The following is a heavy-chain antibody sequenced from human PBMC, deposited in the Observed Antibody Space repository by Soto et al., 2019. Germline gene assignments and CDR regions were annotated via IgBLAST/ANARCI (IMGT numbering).Heavy chain of an antibody. CDR3: ARKQMVREHGYYYYMDV. CDR1: GGTFSSYT. CDR2: IIPILGIA. V-gene: IGHV1-69*02. D-gene: IGHD3-10*01. J-gene: IGHJ6*03. Sequence: ASVKVSCKASGGTFSSYTISWVRQAPGQGLEWMGRIIPILGIANYAQKFQGRVTITADKSTSTAYMELSSLRSEDTAVYYCARKQMVREHGYYYYMDVWGKGTTVTVSS.